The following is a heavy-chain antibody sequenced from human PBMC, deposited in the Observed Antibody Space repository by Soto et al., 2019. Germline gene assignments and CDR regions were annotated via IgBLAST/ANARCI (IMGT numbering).Heavy chain of an antibody. Sequence: GGSLRLSCAASGFTFSSYWMIWVRQAPGKGLEWVANIKQDGSEKYYVDSVKGRFTISRDNAKNSLYLQMNSLRAEDTAVYYCARKGVDTAMATPEWGYYYGMDVWGQGTTVTVSS. J-gene: IGHJ6*02. D-gene: IGHD5-18*01. CDR3: ARKGVDTAMATPEWGYYYGMDV. V-gene: IGHV3-7*03. CDR2: IKQDGSEK. CDR1: GFTFSSYW.